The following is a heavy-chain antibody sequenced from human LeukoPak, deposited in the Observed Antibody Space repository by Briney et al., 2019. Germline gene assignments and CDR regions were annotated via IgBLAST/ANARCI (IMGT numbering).Heavy chain of an antibody. V-gene: IGHV6-1*01. CDR3: ARVLDTPNAYYFDY. J-gene: IGHJ4*02. CDR2: TYYRSKWYN. Sequence: SQTLSLTCAISGDSVSSNDAAWNWIRQSPSRGLEWLGRTYYRSKWYNDYAVSVKSRITINPDTSRNQFPLQLNSVTPEDTAVYYCARVLDTPNAYYFDYWGQGTLVTVSS. CDR1: GDSVSSNDAA. D-gene: IGHD5-18*01.